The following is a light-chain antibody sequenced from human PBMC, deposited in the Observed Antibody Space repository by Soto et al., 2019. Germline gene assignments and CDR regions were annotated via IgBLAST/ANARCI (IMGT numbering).Light chain of an antibody. J-gene: IGKJ5*01. CDR1: QSVTSN. V-gene: IGKV3-15*01. CDR2: RAS. Sequence: EMVMTRSPGSLSVSRLGIATPRFMASQSVTSNLAWYQHKPGQSPRLLIYRASARATGVPDRFSGSGSGTEFTLTISSLQSEDFAVYYCQQYNNWPPITFGQGTRLEIK. CDR3: QQYNNWPPIT.